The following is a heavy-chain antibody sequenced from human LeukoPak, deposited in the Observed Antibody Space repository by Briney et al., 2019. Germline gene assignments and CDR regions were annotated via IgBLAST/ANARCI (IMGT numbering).Heavy chain of an antibody. CDR3: AKAPVTSCRGAFCYPFDS. J-gene: IGHJ4*02. CDR2: TSSSDAGK. Sequence: GGSLRLSCAASGFTFDDYAMHWVRQAPGKGLEWVSATSSSDAGKYYADSVRGRFTISMDNSRNTMYLQMNSLRAEDAAVYYCAKAPVTSCRGAFCYPFDSWGQGTVVTVSS. CDR1: GFTFDDYA. V-gene: IGHV3-23*01. D-gene: IGHD2-15*01.